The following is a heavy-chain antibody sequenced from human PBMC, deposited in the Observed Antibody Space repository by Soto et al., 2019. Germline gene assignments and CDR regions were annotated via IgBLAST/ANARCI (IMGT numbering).Heavy chain of an antibody. D-gene: IGHD5-18*01. CDR1: GFTFSSYG. J-gene: IGHJ4*02. Sequence: GGSLRLSCAASGFTFSSYGMHWVRQAPGKGLEWVAVISYDGSNKYYADSVKGRFTISRDNSKNTLYLQMNSLRAEDTALCYCAKAFPGYRAPPDGYLGQGTLVTVSS. CDR3: AKAFPGYRAPPDGY. CDR2: ISYDGSNK. V-gene: IGHV3-30*18.